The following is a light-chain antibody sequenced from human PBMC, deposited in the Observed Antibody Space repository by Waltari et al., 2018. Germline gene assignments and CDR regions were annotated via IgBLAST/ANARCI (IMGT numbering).Light chain of an antibody. Sequence: QSALTQPAPVSGSPGQSITISCTGTSSDVGRHKLVSWYQQHPGKAPRLMIYEGSKRPSGVPNRVSGSKSGNTAALTVSGLQAEDEADYYCCSYAGSSTIYVFGTGTKVTVL. J-gene: IGLJ1*01. CDR1: SSDVGRHKL. CDR3: CSYAGSSTIYV. CDR2: EGS. V-gene: IGLV2-23*01.